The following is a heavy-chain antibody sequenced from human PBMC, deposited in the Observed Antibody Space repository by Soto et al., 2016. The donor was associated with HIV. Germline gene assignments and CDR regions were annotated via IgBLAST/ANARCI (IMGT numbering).Heavy chain of an antibody. CDR1: GYTFTGYY. Sequence: QVQLVQSGAEVKKLGASVKVSCKTSGYTFTGYYMHWVRQAPGQGLEWMGWINPNSGGTKYAQKFQDRVTMTMDTSISTAYMELSRLRYDDTAVYYCARGYNSDNDYMWDYSHYYYMDVWGKGTTVTVSS. CDR3: ARGYNSDNDYMWDYSHYYYMDV. CDR2: INPNSGGT. J-gene: IGHJ6*04. V-gene: IGHV1-2*02. D-gene: IGHD3-16*01.